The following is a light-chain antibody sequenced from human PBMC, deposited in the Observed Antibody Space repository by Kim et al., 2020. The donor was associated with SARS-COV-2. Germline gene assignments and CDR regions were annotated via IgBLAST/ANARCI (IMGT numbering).Light chain of an antibody. CDR2: RNN. J-gene: IGLJ3*02. CDR3: SALDTSLSAWV. Sequence: QTPTLTWPRNRNNVGDHEAAWLQALQRRPPNLLAYRNNNRPAGFLEKFSASRSGNTDSLTITGLQPEDEADYYCSALDTSLSAWVFGGGTKLTVL. CDR1: RNNVGDHE. V-gene: IGLV10-54*02.